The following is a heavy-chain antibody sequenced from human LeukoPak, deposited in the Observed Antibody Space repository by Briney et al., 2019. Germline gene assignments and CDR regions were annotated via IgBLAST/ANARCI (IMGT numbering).Heavy chain of an antibody. D-gene: IGHD1-7*01. Sequence: GGSLRLSCAAYGFTFDDYAMHWVRQAPGKGLEWVSGISWNSGSIGYADSVKGRFTISRDNAKNSLYLQMNSLRAEDTALYYCASGTTAAFDIWGQGTMVTVSS. V-gene: IGHV3-9*01. CDR1: GFTFDDYA. CDR2: ISWNSGSI. J-gene: IGHJ3*02. CDR3: ASGTTAAFDI.